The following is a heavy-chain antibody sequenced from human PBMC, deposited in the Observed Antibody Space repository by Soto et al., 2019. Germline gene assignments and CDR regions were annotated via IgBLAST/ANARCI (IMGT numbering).Heavy chain of an antibody. CDR3: AKYRRTDAEGYNLDC. CDR1: GGSISGYY. CDR2: VYYSGST. V-gene: IGHV4-59*01. D-gene: IGHD2-15*01. Sequence: PSETLSLTCTLSGGSISGYYWSWIRQPPGKGLEWIGYVYYSGSTKYSPSLESRVTISVDMSNNQFSLMLTSVTAADTAVYYCAKYRRTDAEGYNLDCWGQGTLVTVSS. J-gene: IGHJ4*02.